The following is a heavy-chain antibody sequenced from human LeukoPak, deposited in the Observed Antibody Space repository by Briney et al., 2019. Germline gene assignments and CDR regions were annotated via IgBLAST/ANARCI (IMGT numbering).Heavy chain of an antibody. CDR1: GYTFTSYY. CDR3: ARAGYDILSGSDHYYYMDV. Sequence: ASVKVSCKASGYTFTSYYMHWVRQAPGQGLEWGAIINPNPGVSSTSYAQKFQGRVTMTMDMSTSTVYMEVSSLRSEDTAVYYCARAGYDILSGSDHYYYMDVWGKGTTVTVSS. D-gene: IGHD3-9*01. CDR2: INPNPGVSST. V-gene: IGHV1-46*01. J-gene: IGHJ6*03.